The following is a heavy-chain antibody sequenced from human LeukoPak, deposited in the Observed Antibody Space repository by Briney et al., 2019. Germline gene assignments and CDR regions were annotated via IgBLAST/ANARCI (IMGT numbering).Heavy chain of an antibody. V-gene: IGHV1-69*05. CDR3: ARAVVGIVVVVAATPALWFDP. J-gene: IGHJ5*02. CDR2: IIPIFGTA. Sequence: ASVKVSCKASGGTFSSYAISWVRQAPGQGLEWMGGIIPIFGTANYAQKLQGRVTMTTDTSTSTAYMELRSLRSDDTAVYYCARAVVGIVVVVAATPALWFDPWGQGTLVTVSS. CDR1: GGTFSSYA. D-gene: IGHD2-15*01.